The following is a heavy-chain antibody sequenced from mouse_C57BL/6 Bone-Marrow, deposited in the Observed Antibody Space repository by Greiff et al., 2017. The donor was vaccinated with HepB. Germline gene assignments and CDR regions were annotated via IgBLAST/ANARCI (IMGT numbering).Heavy chain of an antibody. CDR3: ALIYYYGSSSSYYFDY. Sequence: VQLQESGPELVRPGASVKISCKAPGYTFTSHWMQWVRQRPGQGLEWIGEIFPGSGSTYYNEKFKGKATLTVDTSSITAYMQLSSLTSEDSAVYFCALIYYYGSSSSYYFDYWGQGTTLTVSS. V-gene: IGHV1-56*01. J-gene: IGHJ2*01. CDR2: IFPGSGST. CDR1: GYTFTSHW. D-gene: IGHD1-1*01.